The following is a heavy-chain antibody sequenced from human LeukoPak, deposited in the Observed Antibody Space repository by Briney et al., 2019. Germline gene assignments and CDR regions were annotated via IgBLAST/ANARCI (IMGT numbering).Heavy chain of an antibody. CDR2: IIPIFGTA. J-gene: IGHJ4*02. D-gene: IGHD5-12*01. V-gene: IGHV1-69*13. CDR1: GGTFSSYA. CDR3: ARALSRGYSGYDYGLGY. Sequence: ASVKVSCKASGGTFSSYAISWVRQAPGQGLEWMGGIIPIFGTANYAQKFQGRVTITADESTSTAYMEPSSLRSEDTAVYYCARALSRGYSGYDYGLGYWGQGTLVTVSS.